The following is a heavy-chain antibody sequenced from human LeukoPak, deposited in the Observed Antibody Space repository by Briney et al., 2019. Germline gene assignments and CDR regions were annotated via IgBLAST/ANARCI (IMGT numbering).Heavy chain of an antibody. CDR3: ARVSWIQLWWGVDLCFDY. CDR2: IIQDGSEK. J-gene: IGHJ4*02. Sequence: GGSLRLSCAASGFTFSSYWMSWVRQAPGKGLEWVANIIQDGSEKYYVDSVKGRFTISRDNAKNSLYLQMNSLRAEDTAVYYCARVSWIQLWWGVDLCFDYWGQGTLVTVSS. D-gene: IGHD5-18*01. CDR1: GFTFSSYW. V-gene: IGHV3-7*01.